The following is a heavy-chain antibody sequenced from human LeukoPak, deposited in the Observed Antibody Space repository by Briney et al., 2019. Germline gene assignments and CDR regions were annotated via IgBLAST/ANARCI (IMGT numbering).Heavy chain of an antibody. CDR3: ARRGGSGRAFDY. CDR1: GASLSGGTYY. Sequence: PSETLSLTCSVSGASLSGGTYYWGWIRQPPGTGLEWIGSTYYTGSTYDNPSLKSRVTISVDTSKNQFSLKLSSVTAADTAVYYCARRGGSGRAFDYWGQGTLVTVSS. V-gene: IGHV4-39*01. J-gene: IGHJ4*02. CDR2: TYYTGST. D-gene: IGHD1-26*01.